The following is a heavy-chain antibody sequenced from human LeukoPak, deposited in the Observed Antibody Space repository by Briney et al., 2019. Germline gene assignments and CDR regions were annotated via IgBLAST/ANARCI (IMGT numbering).Heavy chain of an antibody. J-gene: IGHJ4*02. CDR1: GFTFSSYS. V-gene: IGHV3-48*01. Sequence: GGSLRLSCVASGFTFSSYSMNWVRQAPGKGLEWVSYISSSSNTIYYADSVKGRFTISRDNSKNTLYLKMNSLRAEGTAVYFFARGYSYGHFDYWGQGTLVTVSS. D-gene: IGHD5-18*01. CDR2: ISSSSNTI. CDR3: ARGYSYGHFDY.